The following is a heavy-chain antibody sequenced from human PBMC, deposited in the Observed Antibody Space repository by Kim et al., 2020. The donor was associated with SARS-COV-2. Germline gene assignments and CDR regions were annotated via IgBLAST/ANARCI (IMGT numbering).Heavy chain of an antibody. J-gene: IGHJ6*02. D-gene: IGHD7-27*01. V-gene: IGHV3-33*01. Sequence: ADSVKGQFTIPRDNSTKTQYLQMNSLGAEDTAVYYCASNLTGLLGYGMDVWGQGTTVTVSS. CDR3: ASNLTGLLGYGMDV.